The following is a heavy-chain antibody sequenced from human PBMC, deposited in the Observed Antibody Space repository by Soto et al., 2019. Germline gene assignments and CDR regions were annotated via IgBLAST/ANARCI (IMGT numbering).Heavy chain of an antibody. CDR2: ISGHNGNT. Sequence: GASVKVSCKASGYTFTSYGVSWVRQAPGQGLEWMGWISGHNGNTNYAQKLQGRVTMTTDTSTSTAYMELRSLRSDDTAIYYCARDQTRTAFDPWGQGAMVTVSS. J-gene: IGHJ5*02. CDR1: GYTFTSYG. V-gene: IGHV1-18*01. CDR3: ARDQTRTAFDP.